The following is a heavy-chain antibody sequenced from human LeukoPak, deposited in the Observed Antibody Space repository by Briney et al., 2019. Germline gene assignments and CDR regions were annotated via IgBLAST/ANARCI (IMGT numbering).Heavy chain of an antibody. V-gene: IGHV3-23*01. J-gene: IGHJ4*02. CDR1: GFTFSSHA. CDR2: ISGSGGGT. CDR3: AKDRDSSVYYWAD. Sequence: GGSLRLSCAASGFTFSSHAMSWVRQAPGKGLEWVTGISGSGGGTYYTDSVKGRFTISRDNSKNMLYLQMNSLRAEDTAVYYCAKDRDSSVYYWADWGQGTLVTASS. D-gene: IGHD3-22*01.